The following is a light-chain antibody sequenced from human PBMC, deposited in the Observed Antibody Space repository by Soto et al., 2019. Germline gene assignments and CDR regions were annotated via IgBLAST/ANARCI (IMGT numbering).Light chain of an antibody. Sequence: EIVLTQSPGTLSFSPGERATLSCTASQSVSSSYLAWYQQKPGQAPRPLIYGASSRAIGIPDRFSGSGSGTDFTLTISRLEPEDFAVYYCQQYGSSPWTFGQGTKVEIK. CDR1: QSVSSSY. V-gene: IGKV3-20*01. J-gene: IGKJ1*01. CDR3: QQYGSSPWT. CDR2: GAS.